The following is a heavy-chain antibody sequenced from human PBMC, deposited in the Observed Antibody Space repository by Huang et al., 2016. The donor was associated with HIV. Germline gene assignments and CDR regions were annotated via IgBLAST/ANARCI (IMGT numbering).Heavy chain of an antibody. V-gene: IGHV3-30*18. CDR2: ISYDGNYK. J-gene: IGHJ5*02. CDR1: EFTFSDYS. CDR3: AKEIAVPGSRWFDP. D-gene: IGHD6-13*01. Sequence: QVQLVESGGGVVQPGRSLRLSCAASEFTFSDYSMHWVRQAPGKGLECLAVISYDGNYKNHADSVKGRFTISRDNSKTTLYLEMNSLRAEDTAVYFCAKEIAVPGSRWFDPWGQGTLVTVSS.